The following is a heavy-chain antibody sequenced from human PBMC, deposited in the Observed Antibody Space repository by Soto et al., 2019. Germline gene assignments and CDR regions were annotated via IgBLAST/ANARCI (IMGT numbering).Heavy chain of an antibody. CDR2: IYYSGST. CDR1: GGSISSYY. Sequence: SETLSLTCTVSGGSISSYYWSWIRQPPGKGLEWIGYIYYSGSTNYNPSLKSRVTISVDTSKNQFSLKLSSVTAADTAVYYCARGLYYDYIWGSYRYKYYFDYWGQGTLVTVS. J-gene: IGHJ4*02. V-gene: IGHV4-59*01. D-gene: IGHD3-16*02. CDR3: ARGLYYDYIWGSYRYKYYFDY.